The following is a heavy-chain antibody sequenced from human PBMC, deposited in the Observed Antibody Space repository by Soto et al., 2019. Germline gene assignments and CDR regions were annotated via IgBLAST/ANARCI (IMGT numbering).Heavy chain of an antibody. V-gene: IGHV3-11*01. Sequence: GGSLRLSCAASGFTFSDYYMSWIRQAPGKGLEWVSYISSSGSTIYYADSVKGRFTISRDNAKNSLYLQMNSLRAEDTAVYYCARDLFLGYCSSTSCYLDAFDIWGQGTMVTVSS. J-gene: IGHJ3*02. CDR3: ARDLFLGYCSSTSCYLDAFDI. D-gene: IGHD2-2*01. CDR1: GFTFSDYY. CDR2: ISSSGSTI.